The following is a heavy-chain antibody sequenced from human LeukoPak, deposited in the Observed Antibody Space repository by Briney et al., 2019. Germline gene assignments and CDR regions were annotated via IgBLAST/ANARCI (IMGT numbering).Heavy chain of an antibody. CDR2: IFPGDSDT. D-gene: IGHD3-10*01. J-gene: IGHJ4*02. CDR3: SRREFWGSGSYFDY. CDR1: GYSFTSYW. V-gene: IGHV5-51*01. Sequence: GESLKISCKGSGYSFTSYWIGWVRQMPGKGLEWMGIIFPGDSDTRYSPSFQGQVTISADKSISTAHLQWSSLRASDSAIYYFSRREFWGSGSYFDYWGQGTLVTVSS.